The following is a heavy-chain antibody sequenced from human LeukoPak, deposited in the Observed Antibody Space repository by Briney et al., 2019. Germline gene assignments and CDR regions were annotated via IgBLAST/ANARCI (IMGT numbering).Heavy chain of an antibody. J-gene: IGHJ4*02. CDR2: INPKTGVT. CDR3: ARVYYYYDSSGILTLYFDY. V-gene: IGHV1-2*02. Sequence: ASVKVSCKASGYTFTDYYLHWVRQAPGHGLEWMGWINPKTGVTKYAQNFQGRVTMTRDTSISTAYMELSRLRSDDTAVYYCARVYYYYDSSGILTLYFDYWGQGTLVTVSS. D-gene: IGHD3-22*01. CDR1: GYTFTDYY.